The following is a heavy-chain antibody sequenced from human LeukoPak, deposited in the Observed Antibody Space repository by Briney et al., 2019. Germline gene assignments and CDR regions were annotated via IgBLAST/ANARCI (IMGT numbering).Heavy chain of an antibody. Sequence: QTGGSLRLSCAASGFTFISYGMHWVRQALGKGLEWVAFIRYDGSNKYYADSVQGRFTISRDNSKNTLYLQINSLRAEDTAVYYCAKGCGRYCSSTAFDPWGQGTLVIVSS. CDR3: AKGCGRYCSSTAFDP. V-gene: IGHV3-30*02. D-gene: IGHD2-2*01. CDR2: IRYDGSNK. J-gene: IGHJ5*02. CDR1: GFTFISYG.